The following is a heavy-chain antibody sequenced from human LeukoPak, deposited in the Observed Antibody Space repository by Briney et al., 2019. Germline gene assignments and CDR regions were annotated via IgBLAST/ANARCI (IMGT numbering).Heavy chain of an antibody. CDR2: ISYVGSNK. V-gene: IGHV3-30-3*01. CDR3: ASGSSGWYLY. CDR1: GFTFSSYA. Sequence: PGGSLRLSCAASGFTFSSYAMHWVRQAPGKGLEWVAVISYVGSNKYYADSVKGRFTISRDNSKNTLYLQMNSLRAEDTAVYYCASGSSGWYLYWGQGTLVTVSS. D-gene: IGHD6-19*01. J-gene: IGHJ4*02.